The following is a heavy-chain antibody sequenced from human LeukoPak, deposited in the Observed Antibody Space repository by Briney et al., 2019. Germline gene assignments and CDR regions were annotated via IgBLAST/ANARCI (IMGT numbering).Heavy chain of an antibody. Sequence: GGSLRLSCAASGFTLSSYSMNWVRQAPGEGLEWVSSISSSTTYIYSADSVKGRFTISRDNAKNSLYLQMNSLRAEDTAVYYCARVRFGASTSPYYMDVWGKGTTVTVSS. CDR2: ISSSTTYI. V-gene: IGHV3-21*01. D-gene: IGHD2-2*01. J-gene: IGHJ6*03. CDR1: GFTLSSYS. CDR3: ARVRFGASTSPYYMDV.